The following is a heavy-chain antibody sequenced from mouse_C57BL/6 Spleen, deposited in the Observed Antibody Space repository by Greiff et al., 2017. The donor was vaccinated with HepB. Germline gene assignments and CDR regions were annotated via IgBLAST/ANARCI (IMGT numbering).Heavy chain of an antibody. CDR2: IYPGSGST. J-gene: IGHJ1*03. V-gene: IGHV1-55*01. D-gene: IGHD2-4*01. CDR1: GYTFTSYW. Sequence: VQLQQPGAELVKPGASVKMSCKASGYTFTSYWITWVKQRPGQGLEWIGDIYPGSGSTNYNETFKSKATLTVDTSSSTAYMQLSSLTSEDSAVYYCARSNDYDGYWYFDVWGTGTTVTVSS. CDR3: ARSNDYDGYWYFDV.